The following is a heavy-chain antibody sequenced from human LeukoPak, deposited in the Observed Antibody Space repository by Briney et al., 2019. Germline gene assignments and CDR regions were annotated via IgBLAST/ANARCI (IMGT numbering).Heavy chain of an antibody. CDR3: AQYRGVEGFDAFDI. V-gene: IGHV4-59*01. CDR2: IYYSGST. CDR1: GGSISSYY. J-gene: IGHJ3*02. D-gene: IGHD1-26*01. Sequence: KPSETLSLTCTVSGGSISSYYWSWIRQPPGKGLEWIGYIYYSGSTNYNPSLKSRVTISVDTSKNQFSLKLSSVTAADTAVYYCAQYRGVEGFDAFDIWGQGTMVTVSS.